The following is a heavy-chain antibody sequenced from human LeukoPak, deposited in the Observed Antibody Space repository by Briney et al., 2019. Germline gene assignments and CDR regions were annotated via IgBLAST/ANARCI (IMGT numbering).Heavy chain of an antibody. CDR3: ATHSNSGYANWFDP. V-gene: IGHV4-59*08. J-gene: IGHJ5*02. CDR2: IYYSGST. D-gene: IGHD5-12*01. Sequence: SETLSLTCTVSGGSISSSYWSWIRQPPGKGLEWIGYIYYSGSTNYNPSLKSRVTMSVDTSKNQFSLKLSSVTAADTAVYYCATHSNSGYANWFDPWGQGTLVTVSS. CDR1: GGSISSSY.